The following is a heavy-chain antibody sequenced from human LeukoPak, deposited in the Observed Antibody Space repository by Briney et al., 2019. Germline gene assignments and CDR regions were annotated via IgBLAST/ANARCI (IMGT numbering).Heavy chain of an antibody. J-gene: IGHJ6*04. CDR3: AELGITMIGGV. CDR1: GFSFRTYG. CDR2: IRNDGSNK. D-gene: IGHD3-10*02. V-gene: IGHV3-30*02. Sequence: GGSLRLSCAASGFSFRTYGMHWVRQAPGKGLEWVTFIRNDGSNKYYADAVKGRFTISRDNFENTLSLHMNSLRAEDTAVYYCAELGITMIGGVWGKGTTVTISS.